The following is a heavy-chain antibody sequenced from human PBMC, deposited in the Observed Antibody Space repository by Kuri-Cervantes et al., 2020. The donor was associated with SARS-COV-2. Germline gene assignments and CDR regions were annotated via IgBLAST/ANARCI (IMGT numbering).Heavy chain of an antibody. CDR1: GFTFSSYA. J-gene: IGHJ4*02. CDR3: ARDYARSTYVWGSYRHRGFDY. CDR2: ISYDGSNK. V-gene: IGHV3-30-3*01. Sequence: GESLKIPCAASGFTFSSYAMHWVRQAPGKGLEWVAVISYDGSNKYYADSVKGRFTISRDNSKNTLYLQMNSLRAEDTAVYYCARDYARSTYVWGSYRHRGFDYWGQGTLVTVSS. D-gene: IGHD3-16*02.